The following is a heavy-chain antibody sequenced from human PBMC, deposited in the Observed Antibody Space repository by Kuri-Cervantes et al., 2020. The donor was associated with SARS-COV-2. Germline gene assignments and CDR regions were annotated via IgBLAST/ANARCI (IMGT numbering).Heavy chain of an antibody. J-gene: IGHJ5*02. CDR3: ARPHSSSWYGESDWFDP. CDR1: GFTFSAYN. D-gene: IGHD6-13*01. V-gene: IGHV3-48*01. CDR2: ISNNGRII. Sequence: GGSLRLSCAASGFTFSAYNMNWVRQAPGKGLEWLSYISNNGRIIWYADSVKGRFTISRDNSKNTLYLQMNSLRAEDTAVYYCARPHSSSWYGESDWFDPWGQGTLVTVSS.